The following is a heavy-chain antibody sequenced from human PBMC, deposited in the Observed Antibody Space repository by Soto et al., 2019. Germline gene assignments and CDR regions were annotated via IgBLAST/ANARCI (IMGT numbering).Heavy chain of an antibody. CDR3: ASGSWRSSGYYHAEYFQH. J-gene: IGHJ1*01. CDR1: GFTFDDYA. Sequence: EVQLVESGGGLVQPGRSLRLSCAASGFTFDDYAMHWVRQAPGKGLEWVSGISWNSGSIGYADSVKGRFTISRDNAKNSLYLQMNSLRAEDTALYYCASGSWRSSGYYHAEYFQHWGQGTLVTVSS. CDR2: ISWNSGSI. D-gene: IGHD3-22*01. V-gene: IGHV3-9*01.